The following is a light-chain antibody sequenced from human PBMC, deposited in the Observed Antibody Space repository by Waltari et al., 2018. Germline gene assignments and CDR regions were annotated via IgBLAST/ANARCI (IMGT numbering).Light chain of an antibody. CDR1: KSNIGADFD. Sequence: QSVLTQPPSVSGAPGQIITISCSGTKSNIGADFDVHWYQQLPGTAPKLLLPGFSNRPSGVSDRFSGFKSGASASLVITGLQAEDEADYCCQSYDTTLSAVVFGGGTRLTVL. V-gene: IGLV1-40*01. CDR3: QSYDTTLSAVV. CDR2: GFS. J-gene: IGLJ2*01.